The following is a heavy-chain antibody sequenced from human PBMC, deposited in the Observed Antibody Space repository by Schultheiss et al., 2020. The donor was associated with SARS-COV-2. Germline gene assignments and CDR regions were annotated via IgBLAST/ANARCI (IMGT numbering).Heavy chain of an antibody. CDR3: ARQGEGSSWHIRYYYYYGMDV. J-gene: IGHJ6*02. CDR1: GFTFSSYG. Sequence: GGSLRLSCAASGFTFSSYGMHWVRQAPGKGLEWVAFIRYDGSNKYYADSVKGRFTISRDNSKNTLHLQMNSLRGEDTAVYYCARQGEGSSWHIRYYYYYGMDVWGQGTTVTVSS. D-gene: IGHD6-13*01. CDR2: IRYDGSNK. V-gene: IGHV3-30*02.